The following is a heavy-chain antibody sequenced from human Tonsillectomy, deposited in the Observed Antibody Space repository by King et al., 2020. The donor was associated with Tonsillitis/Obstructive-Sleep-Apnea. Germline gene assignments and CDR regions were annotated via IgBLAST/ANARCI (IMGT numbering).Heavy chain of an antibody. Sequence: VQLQQWGAGLLKPSETLSLTCAVYGGSFSGYYWSWIRQPPGKGLEWIGEINHSGSTNYNPSLKSRVTILVDTSKNQFSLKLSSVTAADTAVYYCARGRSNYVWSGFDPWGQGTLVTVSS. CDR2: INHSGST. J-gene: IGHJ5*02. CDR1: GGSFSGYY. V-gene: IGHV4-34*01. CDR3: ARGRSNYVWSGFDP. D-gene: IGHD4-11*01.